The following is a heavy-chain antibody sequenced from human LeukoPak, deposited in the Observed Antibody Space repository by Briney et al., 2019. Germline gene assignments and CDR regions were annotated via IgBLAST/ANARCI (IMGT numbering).Heavy chain of an antibody. D-gene: IGHD5-12*01. CDR2: INHSGST. J-gene: IGHJ4*02. CDR3: ARGVPEYSGYDYYFDY. V-gene: IGHV4-34*01. CDR1: GGSFSGYY. Sequence: SETLSLTCAVYGGSFSGYYWSWIRQPPGKGLEWIGEINHSGSTYYNPSLKSRVTISVDRSKNQFSLKLSSVTAADTAVYYCARGVPEYSGYDYYFDYWGQGTLVTVSS.